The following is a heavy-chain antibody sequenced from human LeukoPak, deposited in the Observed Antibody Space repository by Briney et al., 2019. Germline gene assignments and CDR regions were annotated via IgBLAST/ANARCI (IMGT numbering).Heavy chain of an antibody. CDR2: ISRNSLYM. V-gene: IGHV3-21*06. CDR1: GFTFGSHA. Sequence: GGSLRLSCVASGFTFGSHAMNWVRQAPGKGLEWVSSISRNSLYMYYADSLKGRFTISRDNAKNSLYLQMDSLRAEDTAVYYCGRDKVGHDFWSGYSDFWGQGTLVTVSS. D-gene: IGHD3-3*01. J-gene: IGHJ4*02. CDR3: GRDKVGHDFWSGYSDF.